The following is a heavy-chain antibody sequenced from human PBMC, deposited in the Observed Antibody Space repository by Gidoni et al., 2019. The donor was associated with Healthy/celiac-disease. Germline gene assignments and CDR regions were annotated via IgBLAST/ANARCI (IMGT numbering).Heavy chain of an antibody. CDR2: ISGSGGST. CDR3: AKGAPGGRAEYFQH. J-gene: IGHJ1*01. CDR1: GFPFSSYA. D-gene: IGHD3-10*01. V-gene: IGHV3-23*01. Sequence: EVQLLASGGGLVQPGGSLRLSCAGSGFPFSSYAISWVRQAPGKGLEWVSAISGSGGSTYYADSVKGRFTISRDNSKNTLYLQMNSLRAEYTAVYYCAKGAPGGRAEYFQHWGQGTLVTVSS.